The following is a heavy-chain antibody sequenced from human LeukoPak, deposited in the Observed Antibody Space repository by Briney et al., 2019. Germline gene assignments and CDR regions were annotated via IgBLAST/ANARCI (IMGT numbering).Heavy chain of an antibody. CDR1: GDSVSSNSVT. D-gene: IGHD3-16*01. Sequence: SQTLSLTCAISGDSVSSNSVTWNWIRQSPSRGLEWLGRTYYRSKWYNDYAVSVKSRITINPDTSKNQFSLQLNSVTPEDTAVYYCARAVWGITNRNWYFDLWGRGTLVTVSS. CDR2: TYYRSKWYN. J-gene: IGHJ2*01. V-gene: IGHV6-1*01. CDR3: ARAVWGITNRNWYFDL.